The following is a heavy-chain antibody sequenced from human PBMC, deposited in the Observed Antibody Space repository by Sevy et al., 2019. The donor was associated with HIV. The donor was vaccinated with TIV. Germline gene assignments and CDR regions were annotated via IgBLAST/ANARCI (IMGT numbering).Heavy chain of an antibody. CDR3: ARDPRMYGDYLLAYFDY. J-gene: IGHJ4*02. CDR2: IGYDGSNI. D-gene: IGHD2-8*01. Sequence: PGGSLRLSCAASGFTPSTYGMHWVRQAPGKGLEWVAVIGYDGSNIYYADSVKGRFTISRDNSKNTLFLQMDSLRAEDTAIYYCARDPRMYGDYLLAYFDYWGQGTLVTVSS. V-gene: IGHV3-33*01. CDR1: GFTPSTYG.